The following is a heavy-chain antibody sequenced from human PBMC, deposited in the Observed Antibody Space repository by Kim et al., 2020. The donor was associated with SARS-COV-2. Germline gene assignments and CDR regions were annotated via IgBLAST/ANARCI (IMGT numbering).Heavy chain of an antibody. J-gene: IGHJ4*02. CDR1: GGSFSGYY. V-gene: IGHV4-34*01. Sequence: SETLSLTCAVYGGSFSGYYWSWIRQPPGKGLEWIGEINHSGSTNYNPSLKSRVTISVDTSKNQFSLKLSSVTAADTAVYYCASTYGSGSYLKSPNALFDYWGQGTLVTVSS. D-gene: IGHD3-10*01. CDR3: ASTYGSGSYLKSPNALFDY. CDR2: INHSGST.